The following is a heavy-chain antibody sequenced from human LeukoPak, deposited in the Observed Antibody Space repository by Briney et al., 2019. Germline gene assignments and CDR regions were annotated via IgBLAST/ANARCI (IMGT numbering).Heavy chain of an antibody. V-gene: IGHV3-23*01. J-gene: IGHJ4*02. D-gene: IGHD3-22*01. CDR2: ISGSGGST. CDR3: AKGKFDSSGYYFNYFDY. Sequence: PGGSLRLSCAASGFTFSSYAMTWVRQAPGKGLGWVSEISGSGGSTYYADSVKGRLTISRDNSRNTLYLQMNSLRAEDTAVYYCAKGKFDSSGYYFNYFDYWGQGTLVTVSS. CDR1: GFTFSSYA.